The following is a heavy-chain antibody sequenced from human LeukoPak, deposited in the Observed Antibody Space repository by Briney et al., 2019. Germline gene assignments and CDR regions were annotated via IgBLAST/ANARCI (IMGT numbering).Heavy chain of an antibody. CDR3: ARWGNNKILDY. CDR1: GFTFSSHG. CDR2: IWYDGSEK. V-gene: IGHV3-33*01. D-gene: IGHD7-27*01. Sequence: PGGSLRLSCVASGFTFSSHGMHWVRQAPGKGLEWVAVIWYDGSEKYYADSVKGRFIISRDNSKNMLHLQMNSLRADDTAVYYCARWGNNKILDYWGQGTLVTVSS. J-gene: IGHJ4*02.